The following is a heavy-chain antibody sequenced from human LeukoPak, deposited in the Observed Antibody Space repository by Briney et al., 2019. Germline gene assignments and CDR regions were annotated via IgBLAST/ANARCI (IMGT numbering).Heavy chain of an antibody. Sequence: GGSLRLSCAASGFTFSSYAMSWVRQAPGKGLEWVSAISGSGGSTYYADSVKGRFTISRDNSKNTLYLQMNSLRAEDTAVYYCAKGTDGSGSYYYYFDYWGQGTLVTVSS. V-gene: IGHV3-23*01. J-gene: IGHJ4*02. D-gene: IGHD3-10*01. CDR1: GFTFSSYA. CDR3: AKGTDGSGSYYYYFDY. CDR2: ISGSGGST.